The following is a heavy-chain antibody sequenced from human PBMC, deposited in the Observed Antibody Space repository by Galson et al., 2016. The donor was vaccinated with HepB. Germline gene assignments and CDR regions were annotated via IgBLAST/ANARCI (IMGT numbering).Heavy chain of an antibody. CDR3: ATGIVVAGKYYYHYMDV. D-gene: IGHD6-19*01. J-gene: IGHJ6*03. CDR2: IYSNEDT. Sequence: SETLSLTCAVYGGSLSGYCWTWIRQAPGKGLEWIGSIYSNEDTFYNPSLKSRVTISVDTPKNQFSLRLDSVTAAATGLYYCATGIVVAGKYYYHYMDVWGKGTTVTVSS. CDR1: GGSLSGYC. V-gene: IGHV4-59*05.